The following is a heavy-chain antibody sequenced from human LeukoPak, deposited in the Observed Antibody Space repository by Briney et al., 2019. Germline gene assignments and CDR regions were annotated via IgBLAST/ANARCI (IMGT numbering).Heavy chain of an antibody. CDR1: GGSISPYY. CDR2: IYYSGST. J-gene: IGHJ5*02. CDR3: ARGSPYSSSSNWFDP. Sequence: SETLSLTCAVSGGSISPYYWSWIRQPPGKGLEWIGYIYYSGSTNYNPPLKSRVTISVDTSKNQFSLKLSSVTAADTAVYYCARGSPYSSSSNWFDPWGQGTLVTVSS. D-gene: IGHD6-6*01. V-gene: IGHV4-59*01.